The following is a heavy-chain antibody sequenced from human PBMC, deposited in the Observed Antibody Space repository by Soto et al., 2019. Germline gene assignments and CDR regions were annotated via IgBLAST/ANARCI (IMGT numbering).Heavy chain of an antibody. CDR1: GGSFSGYY. J-gene: IGHJ4*02. CDR3: ARASYGYRFDY. Sequence: PSETLSLTCAVYGGSFSGYYWSWIRQSPDKGLEWIGHIYNGGTTRYNPSLTSRITISVDTSKTQFSLKLNSVSAADTAVYYCARASYGYRFDYWGQGTLVTVSS. V-gene: IGHV4-34*01. D-gene: IGHD5-18*01. CDR2: IYNGGTT.